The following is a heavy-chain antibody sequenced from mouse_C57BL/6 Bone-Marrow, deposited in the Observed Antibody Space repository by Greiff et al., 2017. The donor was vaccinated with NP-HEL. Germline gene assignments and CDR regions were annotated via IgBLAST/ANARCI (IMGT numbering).Heavy chain of an antibody. CDR1: GFNIKDDY. Sequence: LVESGAELVRPGASVKLSCTASGFNIKDDYMHWVKQRPEQGLEWIGWIDPENGDTEYASKFQGKATITADTSSNTAYLQLSSLTSEDTAVYYCTTGLPQNFDYWGQGTTLTVSS. CDR2: IDPENGDT. V-gene: IGHV14-4*01. D-gene: IGHD3-1*01. J-gene: IGHJ2*01. CDR3: TTGLPQNFDY.